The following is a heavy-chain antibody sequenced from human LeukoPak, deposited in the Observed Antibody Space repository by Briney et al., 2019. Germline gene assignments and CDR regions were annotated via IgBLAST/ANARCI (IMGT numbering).Heavy chain of an antibody. CDR1: EFTFVRYA. V-gene: IGHV3-21*01. D-gene: IGHD6-6*01. J-gene: IGHJ4*02. Sequence: GGSLRLSCAASEFTFVRYAMNWVRQAPGKGLEWVSSISSSSSYIYYADSVKGRFTISRDNAKNSLYLQMNSLRAEDTAVYYCASRGLSSSSYGLVYWGQGTLVTVSS. CDR3: ASRGLSSSSYGLVY. CDR2: ISSSSSYI.